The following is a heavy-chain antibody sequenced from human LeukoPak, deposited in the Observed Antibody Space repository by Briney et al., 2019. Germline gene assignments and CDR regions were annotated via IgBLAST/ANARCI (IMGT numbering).Heavy chain of an antibody. CDR1: GFTVSTNY. V-gene: IGHV3-66*01. D-gene: IGHD3-22*01. J-gene: IGHJ4*02. CDR3: ARDYPYYYDSSGYYSFDY. Sequence: PGGSLRLSCAASGFTVSTNYMSWVRPAPGKGLEWVSVIYSGGSTYYADSVKGRFTISRDTSKNTLFLQMNSLRAEDTAVYFCARDYPYYYDSSGYYSFDYWGQGTLVTVSS. CDR2: IYSGGST.